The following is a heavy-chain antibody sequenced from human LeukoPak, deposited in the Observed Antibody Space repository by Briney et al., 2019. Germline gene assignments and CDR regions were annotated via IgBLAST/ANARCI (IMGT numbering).Heavy chain of an antibody. CDR2: IDWDDDK. D-gene: IGHD6-19*01. CDR1: GFSLSTSGMR. CDR3: ARDLSSGWL. V-gene: IGHV2-70*04. Sequence: SGPTLVNPTQTLTLTCTFSGFSLSTSGMRVSWIRQPPGKALEWLARIDWDDDKFYSTSLKTRLTISKDTSKNQVVLTMTDMDPVDTATYYCARDLSSGWLWGQGTLVTVSS. J-gene: IGHJ4*02.